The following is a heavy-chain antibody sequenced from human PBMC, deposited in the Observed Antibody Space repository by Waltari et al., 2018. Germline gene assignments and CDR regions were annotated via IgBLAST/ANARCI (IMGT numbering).Heavy chain of an antibody. CDR2: INTNTQNP. V-gene: IGHV7-4-1*02. CDR3: ARELLGGGAFDS. Sequence: QVQLVHSGSELKKPGASVKVSCKAYGLTLTDRAMNWARQAPGQGLQFLGWINTNTQNPFYARGFAGRFVFSLDTSISTAYMEITSLKTEDTAVYYCARELLGGGAFDSWGQGTLVSVSS. D-gene: IGHD3-16*01. J-gene: IGHJ4*02. CDR1: GLTLTDRA.